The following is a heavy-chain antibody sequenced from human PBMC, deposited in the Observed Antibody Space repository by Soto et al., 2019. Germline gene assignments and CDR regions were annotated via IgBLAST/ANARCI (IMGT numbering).Heavy chain of an antibody. Sequence: EVHVSESGGGLVQPGGSLKLSCVASGFSFKNDDMSWVRQAPGKGLEWVSAIRGSGVNTFYAASVKGRFTISTDDSKNTLYLQMNSLRGADTAVYYCAKVNGGGAACWGQGTLVTVSS. CDR2: IRGSGVNT. CDR3: AKVNGGGAAC. V-gene: IGHV3-23*01. D-gene: IGHD2-15*01. CDR1: GFSFKNDD. J-gene: IGHJ4*02.